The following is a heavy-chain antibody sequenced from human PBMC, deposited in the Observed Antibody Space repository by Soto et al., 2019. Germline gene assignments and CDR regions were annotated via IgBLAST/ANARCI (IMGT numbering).Heavy chain of an antibody. CDR1: GFTFSSYS. J-gene: IGHJ5*02. CDR2: ISSSSSYI. Sequence: GGSLRLSCAASGFTFSSYSINWVRQAPGKGLEWVSSISSSSSYIYYADSVKGRFTISRDNAKNSLYLQMNSLRAEDTAVYYCARDSSSWNNWFDPWGQGTLVTVSS. V-gene: IGHV3-21*01. CDR3: ARDSSSWNNWFDP. D-gene: IGHD6-13*01.